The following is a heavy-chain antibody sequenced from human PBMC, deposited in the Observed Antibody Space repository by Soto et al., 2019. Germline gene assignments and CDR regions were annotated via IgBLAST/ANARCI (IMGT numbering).Heavy chain of an antibody. CDR3: ARDRLDAVVPAAILAY. CDR2: ISYDGSNK. J-gene: IGHJ4*02. D-gene: IGHD2-2*02. CDR1: GFTFSSYA. Sequence: PGGSLRLSCAASGFTFSSYAMHWVRQAPGKGLEWVAVISYDGSNKYYADSVKGRFTISRDNSKNTLYLQMNSLRAEDTAVYYCARDRLDAVVPAAILAYWGQGTLVTVS. V-gene: IGHV3-30-3*01.